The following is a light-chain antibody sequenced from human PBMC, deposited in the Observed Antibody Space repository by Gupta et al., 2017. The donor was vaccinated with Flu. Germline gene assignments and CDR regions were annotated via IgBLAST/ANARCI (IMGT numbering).Light chain of an antibody. CDR2: SDN. V-gene: IGLV1-44*01. Sequence: SSSNIGSKDANWYQQYPGAAPKFLINSDNQRPSGVPDRFSASKSGTSASLAISGLQSEDEADYYCGAWDDTLNAYVFGPGTKVTVL. J-gene: IGLJ1*01. CDR1: SSNIGSKD. CDR3: GAWDDTLNAYV.